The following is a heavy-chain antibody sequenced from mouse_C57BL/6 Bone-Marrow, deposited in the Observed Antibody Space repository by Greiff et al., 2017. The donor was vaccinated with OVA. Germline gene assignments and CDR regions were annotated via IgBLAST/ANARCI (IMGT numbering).Heavy chain of an antibody. CDR2: ISSGGDYI. D-gene: IGHD2-2*01. CDR1: GFTFSSYA. Sequence: EVKLVESGEGLVKPGGSLKLSCAASGFTFSSYAMSWVRQTPVKRLEWVAYISSGGDYIYYADTVKGRFTISRDNARNTLYLQMSSLKSEDTAMYYCTREGLRREGCAYWGQGTLVTVSA. CDR3: TREGLRREGCAY. J-gene: IGHJ3*01. V-gene: IGHV5-9-1*02.